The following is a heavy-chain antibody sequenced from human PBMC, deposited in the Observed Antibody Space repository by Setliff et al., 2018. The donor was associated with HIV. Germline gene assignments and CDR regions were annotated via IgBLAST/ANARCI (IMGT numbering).Heavy chain of an antibody. J-gene: IGHJ5*02. V-gene: IGHV4-34*01. D-gene: IGHD3-10*01. CDR3: AGAPDVSGSFGWFDP. CDR1: GGSFSGYY. CDR2: INHSGST. Sequence: ASETLSLTCAVYGGSFSGYYWSWIRQPPGKGLEWIGEINHSGSTNYNPSLKRRVTISVDTSTNQFPLKLSSVTAADTAVYYCAGAPDVSGSFGWFDPWGQGTLVTVSS.